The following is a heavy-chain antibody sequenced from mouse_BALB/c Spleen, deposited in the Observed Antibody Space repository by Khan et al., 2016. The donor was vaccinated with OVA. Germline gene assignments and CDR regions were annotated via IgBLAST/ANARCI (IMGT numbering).Heavy chain of an antibody. CDR1: GYSINSDYA. V-gene: IGHV3-2*02. CDR3: ARIYGGDFDY. J-gene: IGHJ2*01. CDR2: ISYSGNT. Sequence: EVQLQESGPGLVKPSQSLSLTCTVTGYSINSDYAWNWIRQFPGNKLEWMGYISYSGNTKYNSSLKSRISITRDTSENQFFLQLNSVTIEDTATYYCARIYGGDFDYWGQGTTLTVSS. D-gene: IGHD1-1*01.